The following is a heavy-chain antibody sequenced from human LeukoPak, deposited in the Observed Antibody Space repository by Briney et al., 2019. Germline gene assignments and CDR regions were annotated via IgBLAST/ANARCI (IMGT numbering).Heavy chain of an antibody. CDR1: GLTFSTYD. CDR2: IDTVGNT. CDR3: IRIRTGEHQYGMDV. D-gene: IGHD7-27*01. Sequence: GGSLRLSCAASGLTFSTYDMHWVRQATGKGLEWVSAIDTVGNTYYAGSVKGRFTISRENAWNSLYLQMDSLRDGDTAVYYCIRIRTGEHQYGMDVWGQGTTVTVSS. V-gene: IGHV3-13*01. J-gene: IGHJ6*02.